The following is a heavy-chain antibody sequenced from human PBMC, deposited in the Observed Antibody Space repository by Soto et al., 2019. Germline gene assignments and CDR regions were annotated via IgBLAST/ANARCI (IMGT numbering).Heavy chain of an antibody. V-gene: IGHV1-3*01. CDR2: INGGTGQT. CDR1: GYSFSTYA. Sequence: ASVKVSCKASGYSFSTYAMHWVRQAPGQSLEWMGWINGGTGQTKFSQRFQDRITITRDTSASTAYMELSSLRSEDTAVYYCARGKGMEENYYGNGLDIWGQGTTVTVSS. D-gene: IGHD1-1*01. J-gene: IGHJ6*02. CDR3: ARGKGMEENYYGNGLDI.